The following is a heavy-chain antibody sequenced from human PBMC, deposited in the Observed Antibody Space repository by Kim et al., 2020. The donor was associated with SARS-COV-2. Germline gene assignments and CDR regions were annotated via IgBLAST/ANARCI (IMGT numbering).Heavy chain of an antibody. D-gene: IGHD3-10*01. V-gene: IGHV3-21*01. Sequence: GGSLRLSCAASGFTFSSYSMNWVRQAPGKGLEWVSSISSSSSYIYYADSVKGRFTISRDNAKNSLYLQMNSLRAEDTAVYYCAREGSRITMVRGAFDPWGQGTLVTVSS. CDR2: ISSSSSYI. J-gene: IGHJ5*02. CDR3: AREGSRITMVRGAFDP. CDR1: GFTFSSYS.